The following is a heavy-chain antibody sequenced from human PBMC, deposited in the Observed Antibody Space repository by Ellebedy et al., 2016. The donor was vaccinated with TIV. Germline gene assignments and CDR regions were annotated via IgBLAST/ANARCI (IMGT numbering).Heavy chain of an antibody. D-gene: IGHD3-10*01. CDR3: ARGIWGGVIAPFFGY. CDR2: INPSGGST. CDR1: GYTFTGYY. J-gene: IGHJ4*02. Sequence: AASVKVSCKASGYTFTGYYTHWVRQAPGQGLEWMGIINPSGGSTSYAQKFQGRVTMTRDTSTSTVYMELSSLRSEDTAVYYCARGIWGGVIAPFFGYWGQGTLVTVSS. V-gene: IGHV1-46*01.